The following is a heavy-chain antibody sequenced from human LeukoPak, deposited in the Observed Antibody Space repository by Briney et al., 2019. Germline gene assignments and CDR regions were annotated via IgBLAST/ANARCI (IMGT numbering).Heavy chain of an antibody. CDR2: IIPILGIA. Sequence: GASVKVSCKASGGTFSSYAISWVRQAPGQGLEWMGRIIPILGIANYAQKFQGRVTITADKSTSTAYMELSSLRSEDTAVYYCARARSGRGIVVVKIKDAFDIWGQGTMVTVSS. V-gene: IGHV1-69*04. CDR3: ARARSGRGIVVVKIKDAFDI. CDR1: GGTFSSYA. J-gene: IGHJ3*02. D-gene: IGHD3-22*01.